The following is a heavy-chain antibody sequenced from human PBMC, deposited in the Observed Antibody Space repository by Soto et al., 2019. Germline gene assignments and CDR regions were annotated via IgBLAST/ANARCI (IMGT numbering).Heavy chain of an antibody. CDR3: AKNQERELPRVIDF. D-gene: IGHD1-7*01. V-gene: IGHV3-23*01. Sequence: GSLRLSCATSGLTFSNYAMSWVRQAPGGGLEWVSSMSGSSSTTYYADSVKGRFTISRDRSKNTLYLQMSSLRAEDTALYYCAKNQERELPRVIDFWGQGTLVTVSS. J-gene: IGHJ4*02. CDR2: MSGSSSTT. CDR1: GLTFSNYA.